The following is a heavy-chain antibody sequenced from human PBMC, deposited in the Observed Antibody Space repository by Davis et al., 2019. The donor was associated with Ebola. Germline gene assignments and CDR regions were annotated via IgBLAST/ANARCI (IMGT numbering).Heavy chain of an antibody. Sequence: ASVKVSCKASGYTFTSYAMHWVRQAPGQRLEWMGWINAGNGNTNYAQKLQGRVTMTTDTSTSTAYMELRSLRSDDTAVYYCARDRMPSIVGAKEGFDYWGQGTLVTVSS. CDR3: ARDRMPSIVGAKEGFDY. CDR1: GYTFTSYA. V-gene: IGHV1-3*01. J-gene: IGHJ4*02. D-gene: IGHD1-26*01. CDR2: INAGNGNT.